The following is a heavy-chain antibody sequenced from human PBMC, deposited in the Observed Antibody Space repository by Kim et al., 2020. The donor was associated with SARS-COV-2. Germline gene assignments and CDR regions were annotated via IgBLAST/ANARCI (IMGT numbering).Heavy chain of an antibody. D-gene: IGHD3-9*01. V-gene: IGHV3-21*01. Sequence: GGSLRLSCAASGFTFSSYSMNWVRQAPGKGLEWVSSISSSSSYIYYADSVKGRFTISRDNAKNSLYLQMNSLRAEDTAVYYCARGERYFDWLYLYGMDVWGQGTTVTVSS. CDR1: GFTFSSYS. CDR2: ISSSSSYI. J-gene: IGHJ6*02. CDR3: ARGERYFDWLYLYGMDV.